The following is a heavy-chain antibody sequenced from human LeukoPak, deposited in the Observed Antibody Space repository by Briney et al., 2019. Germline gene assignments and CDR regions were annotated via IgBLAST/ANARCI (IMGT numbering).Heavy chain of an antibody. CDR1: GGSITSNDW. J-gene: IGHJ4*02. CDR3: ARKDYGDHRGFDY. Sequence: KPSETLSLTCAVSGGSITSNDWWSWVRQPPGKGLEWIGEIYHSGSTNYNPSLKSRVTISVDKSKNQFSLKLNSVTAADTAVYYCARKDYGDHRGFDYWAREPWSPSPQ. V-gene: IGHV4-4*02. D-gene: IGHD4-17*01. CDR2: IYHSGST.